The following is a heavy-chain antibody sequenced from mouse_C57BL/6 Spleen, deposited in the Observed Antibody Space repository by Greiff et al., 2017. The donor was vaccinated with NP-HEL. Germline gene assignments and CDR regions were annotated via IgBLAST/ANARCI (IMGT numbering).Heavy chain of an antibody. CDR2: IDPETGGT. Sequence: VQLQQSGAELVRPGASVTLSCKASGYTFTDYEMHWVKQTPVHGLEWIGAIDPETGGTAYNQKFKGKAILTADKSSSTAYMELRSLTSEDSAVYYCTRGGIYYGNLYFDYWGQGTTLTVSS. CDR3: TRGGIYYGNLYFDY. V-gene: IGHV1-15*01. CDR1: GYTFTDYE. J-gene: IGHJ2*01. D-gene: IGHD2-1*01.